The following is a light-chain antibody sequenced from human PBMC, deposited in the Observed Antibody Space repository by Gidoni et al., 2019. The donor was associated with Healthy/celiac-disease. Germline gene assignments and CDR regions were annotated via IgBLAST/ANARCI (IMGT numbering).Light chain of an antibody. J-gene: IGKJ2*01. CDR3: QQSYSTPLYT. V-gene: IGKV1-39*01. CDR2: SAS. Sequence: DIKMPQSPSSVSASVGERVTITCRASQSISSYFNWYQQKPGKDTKRLLYSASSLQSGVPSRLSGSGSGTDFTLTTSSLQPEDFATYYCQQSYSTPLYTFGQGTKLEIK. CDR1: QSISSY.